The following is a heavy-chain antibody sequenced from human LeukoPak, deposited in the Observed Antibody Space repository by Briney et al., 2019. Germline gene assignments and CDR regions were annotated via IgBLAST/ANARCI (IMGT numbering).Heavy chain of an antibody. V-gene: IGHV3-30*04. D-gene: IGHD3-3*02. CDR3: ARHPIGEPFFTYYYYGMDV. Sequence: GGSLRLSCAASGFTFGSYAMHWVRQAPGKGLEWVAVISYDGSNKYYADSVKGRFTISRDNSKNTLYLQMNSLRAEDTAVYYCARHPIGEPFFTYYYYGMDVWGQGTTVTVSS. CDR1: GFTFGSYA. CDR2: ISYDGSNK. J-gene: IGHJ6*02.